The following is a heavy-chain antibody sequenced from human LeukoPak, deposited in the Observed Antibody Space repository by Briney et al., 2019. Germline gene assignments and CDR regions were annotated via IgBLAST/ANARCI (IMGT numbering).Heavy chain of an antibody. CDR2: INSDGSST. V-gene: IGHV3-74*01. CDR3: ARDYYDSVGAFDI. D-gene: IGHD3-22*01. J-gene: IGHJ3*02. Sequence: GGSLRLSCAASGFTFSSYWMHWVRQAPGKGLVWVSRINSDGSSTSYADSVKGRFTISRDNAKNTLYLQMSSLRAEDTAVYYCARDYYDSVGAFDIWGQGTMVTVSS. CDR1: GFTFSSYW.